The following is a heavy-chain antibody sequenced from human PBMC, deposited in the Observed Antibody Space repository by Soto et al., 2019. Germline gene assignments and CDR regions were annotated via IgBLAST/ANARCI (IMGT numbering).Heavy chain of an antibody. D-gene: IGHD3-16*01. CDR3: ARSWGGELVS. V-gene: IGHV3-74*01. CDR2: IKSDGSST. J-gene: IGHJ4*02. Sequence: EVQLVESGGGLVQPGGSLRLSFAASGFTFSDYWMHWGRQAPGKGLVWVSRIKSDGSSTSYADSVKGRFTISRDNAKNTLYLQMNSLRAEDTAVYYCARSWGGELVSWGQGTLVTVSS. CDR1: GFTFSDYW.